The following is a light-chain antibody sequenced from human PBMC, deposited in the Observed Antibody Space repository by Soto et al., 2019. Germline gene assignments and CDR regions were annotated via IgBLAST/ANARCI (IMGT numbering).Light chain of an antibody. J-gene: IGLJ1*01. V-gene: IGLV1-44*01. CDR2: SNN. CDR3: AAWDDSLNSYV. Sequence: QSVLTQPPSASGTPGQRVTISCSGSSSNIGSNTVNWYQQLPGTAPKLLIYSNNQRPSGVPDRFSGSKSGTSASLAISGCQYGDEVEYYCAAWDDSLNSYVFGTGGKVTVL. CDR1: SSNIGSNT.